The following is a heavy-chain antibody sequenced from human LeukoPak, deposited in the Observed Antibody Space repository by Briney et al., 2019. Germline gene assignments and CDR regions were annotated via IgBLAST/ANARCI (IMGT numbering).Heavy chain of an antibody. CDR2: IIPIIDSA. D-gene: IGHD3-22*01. V-gene: IGHV1-69*13. Sequence: ASVKVSCKASGGTFTSYTISWVRQAPGQGLEWGGEIIPIIDSAKYAQKLQGRVTITADESTSTAYMELRSLRSEDTAVYYCARARGGGYVYYYMDVWGKGTTVTVSS. CDR1: GGTFTSYT. J-gene: IGHJ6*03. CDR3: ARARGGGYVYYYMDV.